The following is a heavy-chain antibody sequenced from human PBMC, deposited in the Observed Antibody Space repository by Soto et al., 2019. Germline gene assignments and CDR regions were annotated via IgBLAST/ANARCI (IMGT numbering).Heavy chain of an antibody. J-gene: IGHJ6*03. D-gene: IGHD3-3*01. CDR2: INPSGGST. Sequence: GASVKVSCKASGYTFTSYYMHWVRQAPEQGLERMGIINPSGGSTSYAQKFQGRVTMTRDTSTSTVYMELSSPRSEDTAVYYCARDQKEQSRNTIFGVVMPEYYYYYYMDVWGKGTTVTVSS. CDR3: ARDQKEQSRNTIFGVVMPEYYYYYYMDV. CDR1: GYTFTSYY. V-gene: IGHV1-46*03.